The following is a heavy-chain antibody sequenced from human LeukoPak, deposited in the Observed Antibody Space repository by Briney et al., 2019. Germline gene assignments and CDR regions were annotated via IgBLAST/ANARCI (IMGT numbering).Heavy chain of an antibody. CDR1: GFTFSSYS. J-gene: IGHJ5*01. CDR3: ARDRVVSGRFGEVAS. V-gene: IGHV3-21*01. CDR2: ISSSSTYI. D-gene: IGHD3-10*01. Sequence: GGALRLSCAASGFTFSSYSMNWVRQAPGKGLEWVSFISSSSTYIYYADSVKGRFTISRDDAKNSLYLQMSSLRADDTAVYYCARDRVVSGRFGEVASWGQGTLVTVSS.